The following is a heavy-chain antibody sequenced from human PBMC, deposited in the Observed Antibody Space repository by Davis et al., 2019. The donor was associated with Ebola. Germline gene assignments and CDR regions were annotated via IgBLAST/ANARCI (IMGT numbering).Heavy chain of an antibody. CDR3: ARGRGNNQWRLADY. Sequence: AASVKVSCKASGYTFTSYDINWVRQATGQGLEWMGWMNPNSGNTGYAQKFQGRVTMTWNTSISTAYMELSSLGSEDTAVYYCARGRGNNQWRLADYWGQGTLVTVSS. CDR2: MNPNSGNT. J-gene: IGHJ4*02. D-gene: IGHD2-21*01. CDR1: GYTFTSYD. V-gene: IGHV1-8*01.